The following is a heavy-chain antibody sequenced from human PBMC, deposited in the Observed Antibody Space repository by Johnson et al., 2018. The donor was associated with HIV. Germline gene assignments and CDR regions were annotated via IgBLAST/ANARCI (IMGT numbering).Heavy chain of an antibody. CDR1: GFTFSSYA. V-gene: IGHV3-30*04. J-gene: IGHJ3*02. D-gene: IGHD6-6*01. CDR3: ARDKGIAARPDAFDI. Sequence: VQLVESVGGVVQPGRSLRLSCAASGFTFSSYAMHWVRQAPGKGLEWVAVISYDGSNKYYADSVKGRFTISRDNSKNTLYLQMNSLRAEDTAVYYCARDKGIAARPDAFDIWGQGTMVTVSS. CDR2: ISYDGSNK.